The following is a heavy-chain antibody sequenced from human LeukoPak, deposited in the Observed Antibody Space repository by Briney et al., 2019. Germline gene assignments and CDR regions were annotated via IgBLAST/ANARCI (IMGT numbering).Heavy chain of an antibody. Sequence: GGSLRLSCAASGFTFSSYSMNWVRQAPGKGLEWVSSISSSSSYIYYADSVKGRFTISRDNAKNSLYLQMNSLRAEDTAVYYCARGTRSTVGTHAFDIWGQGTMVTVSS. V-gene: IGHV3-21*01. J-gene: IGHJ3*02. CDR2: ISSSSSYI. CDR3: ARGTRSTVGTHAFDI. CDR1: GFTFSSYS. D-gene: IGHD4-23*01.